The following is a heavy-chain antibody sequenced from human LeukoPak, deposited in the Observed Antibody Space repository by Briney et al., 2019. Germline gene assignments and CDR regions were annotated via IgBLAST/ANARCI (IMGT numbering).Heavy chain of an antibody. V-gene: IGHV3-21*01. Sequence: GGSLRLSCAGSGLTFSSYSMNWVRQAPGKGLEWVSSISSSSSYIYYADSVKGRFTISRDNAKNSLYLQMNSLRAEDTAVYYCARDFRGNAFDIWGQGTMVTVSS. CDR1: GLTFSSYS. J-gene: IGHJ3*02. CDR3: ARDFRGNAFDI. D-gene: IGHD3-16*01. CDR2: ISSSSSYI.